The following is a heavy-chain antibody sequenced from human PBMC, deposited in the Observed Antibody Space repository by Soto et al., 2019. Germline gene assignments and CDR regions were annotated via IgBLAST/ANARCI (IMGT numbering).Heavy chain of an antibody. CDR1: GYTFTSYG. Sequence: QVQLAQSGAEVKKPGASVKVSCKASGYTFTSYGISWVRQAPGQGLEWMAWINPYNGNTKYAEKFLGRVTVTTDKSTATAYMEVRSLTSDDTAVFYCARVGVGLAAPRVWPYWGQGTPVTVSS. CDR3: ARVGVGLAAPRVWPY. CDR2: INPYNGNT. V-gene: IGHV1-18*01. J-gene: IGHJ4*02. D-gene: IGHD6-13*01.